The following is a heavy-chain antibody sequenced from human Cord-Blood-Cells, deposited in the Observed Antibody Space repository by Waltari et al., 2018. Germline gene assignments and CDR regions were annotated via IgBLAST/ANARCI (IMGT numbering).Heavy chain of an antibody. CDR3: ARDRTTGGYSYGYFDY. J-gene: IGHJ4*02. CDR2: INPNSGGT. CDR1: GYTFTGYY. D-gene: IGHD5-18*01. V-gene: IGHV1-2*04. Sequence: QVQLVQSGAEVKKPGASVKVSCKASGYTFTGYYVHWVRQAPGQGLEWMGWINPNSGGTNYAQKFQGWVTMTRDTSISTAYMELSRLRSDDTAVYYCARDRTTGGYSYGYFDYWGQGTLVTVSS.